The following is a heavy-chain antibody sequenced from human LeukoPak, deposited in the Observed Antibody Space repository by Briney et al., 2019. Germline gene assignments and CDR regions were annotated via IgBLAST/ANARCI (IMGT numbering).Heavy chain of an antibody. CDR3: ARRPQDIVVVVAATPFDY. V-gene: IGHV4-4*02. Sequence: PSETLSLTCAVSGGSISSSNWWSWVRQPPGKGLEWIGEIYHSGSTNYNPSLKSRVTISVDKSKNQFSLKLSSVTAADTAVYYCARRPQDIVVVVAATPFDYWAREPWSPSPQ. CDR2: IYHSGST. D-gene: IGHD2-15*01. J-gene: IGHJ4*02. CDR1: GGSISSSNW.